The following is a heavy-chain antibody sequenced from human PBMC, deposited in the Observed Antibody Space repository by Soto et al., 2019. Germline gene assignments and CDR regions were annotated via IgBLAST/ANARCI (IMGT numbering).Heavy chain of an antibody. CDR1: GFTSSSYW. J-gene: IGHJ4*02. Sequence: GGCLRLSCAASGFTSSSYWVHWVRQAPGKGLAWVSRINSDGSSTSYADSVKGRFTISRDNAKNTLYLQMNSLRAEDTAVYYCAKEGGKGGGYFDYRGQGTLVTVSS. V-gene: IGHV3-74*01. D-gene: IGHD3-16*01. CDR3: AKEGGKGGGYFDY. CDR2: INSDGSST.